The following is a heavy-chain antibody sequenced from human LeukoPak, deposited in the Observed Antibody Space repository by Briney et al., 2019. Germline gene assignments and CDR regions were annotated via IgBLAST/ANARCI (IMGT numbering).Heavy chain of an antibody. V-gene: IGHV3-53*01. CDR2: IYSGGST. J-gene: IGHJ4*02. CDR3: ARGGFSGWYPVSGTNFDY. Sequence: PGGSLRLSCAASGFTVSSSYMSWVRQAPGKGLEWVSVIYSGGSTYYADSVKGRFTISRDNAKNSLYLQMNSLRAEDTAVYYCARGGFSGWYPVSGTNFDYWGQGTLVTVSS. D-gene: IGHD6-19*01. CDR1: GFTVSSSY.